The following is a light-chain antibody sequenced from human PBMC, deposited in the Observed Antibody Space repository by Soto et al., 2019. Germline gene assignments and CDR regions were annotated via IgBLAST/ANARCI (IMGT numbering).Light chain of an antibody. J-gene: IGKJ5*01. CDR1: QSIANDY. CDR3: QQRSNWPIT. CDR2: DAS. V-gene: IGKV3D-20*02. Sequence: EVALTQSPGTLSFSPGARATLSCRASQSIANDYLTWYQQKPGQAPRVLIYDASTRATGIPDRFSGSGSGTDFTLTISRLEPEDFAVYYCQQRSNWPITFGQGTRLEIK.